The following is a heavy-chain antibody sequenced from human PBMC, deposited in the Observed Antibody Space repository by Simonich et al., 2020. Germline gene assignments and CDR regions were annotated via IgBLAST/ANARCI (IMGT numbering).Heavy chain of an antibody. CDR1: GFTFSSYW. Sequence: EVQLVESGGGLVQPGGSLRLSCAASGFTFSSYWMSWVRQAPGKGLEWVANIKQDGREKYYVDSVKGRFTISRDNAKNSLYLKMNSLRAEDTAVYYCARDGLGTAYYYYMDVWGKGTTVTVSS. J-gene: IGHJ6*03. CDR2: IKQDGREK. CDR3: ARDGLGTAYYYYMDV. D-gene: IGHD7-27*01. V-gene: IGHV3-7*01.